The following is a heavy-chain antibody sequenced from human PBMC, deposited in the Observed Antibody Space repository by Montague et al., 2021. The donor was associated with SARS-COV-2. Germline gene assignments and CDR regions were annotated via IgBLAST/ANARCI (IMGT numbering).Heavy chain of an antibody. CDR3: ARGRQHFNMIVVVMTGGEYYFAY. CDR2: INHRGSS. D-gene: IGHD3-22*01. CDR1: GGSFTDYY. Sequence: SETLSLTCAVYGGSFTDYYWSWVRQLPGKGLECIGGINHRGSSNYNPSLKSRVSISVDTSKNQFSLYLASVTAADTAVYYCARGRQHFNMIVVVMTGGEYYFAYWGQGTLVTVSS. V-gene: IGHV4-34*01. J-gene: IGHJ4*02.